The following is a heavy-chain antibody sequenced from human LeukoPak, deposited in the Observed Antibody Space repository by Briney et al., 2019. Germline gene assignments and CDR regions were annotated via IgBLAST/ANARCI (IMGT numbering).Heavy chain of an antibody. V-gene: IGHV4-34*01. CDR3: ASGGMTTVTTFDY. Sequence: SETLSLTCAVYGGSFSGYYWSWIRQPPGKGLEWIGEINHSGSTNYNPSLKSRVTISVDTSKNQFSLKLSSVTAADTAVYYCASGGMTTVTTFDYWGQGTLATVSS. D-gene: IGHD4-11*01. CDR1: GGSFSGYY. CDR2: INHSGST. J-gene: IGHJ4*02.